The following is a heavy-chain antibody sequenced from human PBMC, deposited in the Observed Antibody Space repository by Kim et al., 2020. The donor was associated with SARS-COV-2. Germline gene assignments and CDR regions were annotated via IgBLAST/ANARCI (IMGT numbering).Heavy chain of an antibody. CDR1: GYSFTNHW. J-gene: IGHJ6*02. Sequence: GESLKISCKTSGYSFTNHWIGWVRQKPGKGLDFMGIIYPGDSDPRYNPSFQGQVVMSVDKSIDTAYLQWSSLKASDTAIYYCARVYYYGSGSYYKQIGYGMDVWGQGTTVSVSS. D-gene: IGHD3-10*01. CDR3: ARVYYYGSGSYYKQIGYGMDV. V-gene: IGHV5-51*06. CDR2: IYPGDSDP.